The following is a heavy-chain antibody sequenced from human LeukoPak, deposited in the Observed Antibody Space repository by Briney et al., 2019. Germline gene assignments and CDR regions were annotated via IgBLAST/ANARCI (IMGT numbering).Heavy chain of an antibody. D-gene: IGHD2-2*01. CDR3: ATDRRYCSSTSCPRWDV. J-gene: IGHJ6*04. CDR1: GYTLTELS. V-gene: IGHV1-24*01. CDR2: FDPEDGET. Sequence: GASVKVSCKVSGYTLTELSMHWVRQAPGKGLEWMGGFDPEDGETIYAQKLQGRVTMTEDTSTDTAYMELSSLRSEDTAVYYCATDRRYCSSTSCPRWDVWGKGTTVTVSS.